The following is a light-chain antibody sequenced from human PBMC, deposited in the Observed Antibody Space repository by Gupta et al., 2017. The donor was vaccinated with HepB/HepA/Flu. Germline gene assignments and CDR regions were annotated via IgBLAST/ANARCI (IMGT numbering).Light chain of an antibody. CDR1: SSDV. CDR3: SSYISSNTLAV. Sequence: SALTQPASVSGSPGQSLTISCTGTSSDVSWYQQHPGKAPQLLIYDVTKRPARVSYRFSGSKSGNTASLIISGLQAEDEADYYCSSYISSNTLAVFGGGTKVTVL. CDR2: DVT. V-gene: IGLV2-14*01. J-gene: IGLJ3*02.